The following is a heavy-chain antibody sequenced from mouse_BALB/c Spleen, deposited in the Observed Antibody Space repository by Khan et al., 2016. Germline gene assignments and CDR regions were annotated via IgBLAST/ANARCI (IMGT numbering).Heavy chain of an antibody. J-gene: IGHJ2*01. V-gene: IGHV5-6-3*01. CDR3: ARENYRYYFDY. CDR1: GFTFSTYG. CDR2: INSNGGST. Sequence: EVELVESGGGLVQPGGSLKLSCAASGFTFSTYGMSWVRQTPDKRLELVATINSNGGSTYYPDSLKGRSTISRENAQNTLYRQMHRRKSEDTAMYYCARENYRYYFDYWGQGTTLTVSS. D-gene: IGHD2-14*01.